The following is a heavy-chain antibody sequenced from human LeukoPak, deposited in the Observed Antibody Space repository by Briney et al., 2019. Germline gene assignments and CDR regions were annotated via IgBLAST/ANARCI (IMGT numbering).Heavy chain of an antibody. CDR1: GFPISTNG. CDR3: ARGYYYYYMDV. Sequence: PGGSLRLSCAASGFPISTNGMSWVRQAPGKGLEWVSGIVGGDGGTYYADSVKGRFTISRDNAKNTLYLQMNSLRAEDTAVYYCARGYYYYYMDVWGKGTTVTISS. J-gene: IGHJ6*03. CDR2: IVGGDGGT. V-gene: IGHV3-23*01.